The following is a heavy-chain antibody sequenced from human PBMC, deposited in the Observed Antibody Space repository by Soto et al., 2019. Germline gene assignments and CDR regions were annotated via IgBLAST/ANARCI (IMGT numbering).Heavy chain of an antibody. CDR2: IDPSDSYT. CDR3: AITADVGTAMVYYYGMDV. CDR1: GYSFTSYW. D-gene: IGHD5-18*01. J-gene: IGHJ6*02. V-gene: IGHV5-10-1*01. Sequence: PGESLKISCKGSGYSFTSYWISWVRQMPGKGLEWMGRIDPSDSYTNYSPSFQGHVTISADKSISTAYLQWSSLKASDTAMYYCAITADVGTAMVYYYGMDVWGQGTAVTVSS.